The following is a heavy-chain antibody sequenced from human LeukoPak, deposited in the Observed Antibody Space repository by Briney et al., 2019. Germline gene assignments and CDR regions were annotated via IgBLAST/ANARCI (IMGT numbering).Heavy chain of an antibody. Sequence: ALSLSCAASGFTFSSYGMHWVRQAPGKGLAWVAVIWYDGSNKYYADSVKGRFTISRDNSKNTLYLQMNSLRAEDTAVYYCARDYDILTSGMDVWGQGTTVTVSS. CDR1: GFTFSSYG. D-gene: IGHD3-9*01. CDR3: ARDYDILTSGMDV. CDR2: IWYDGSNK. V-gene: IGHV3-33*01. J-gene: IGHJ6*02.